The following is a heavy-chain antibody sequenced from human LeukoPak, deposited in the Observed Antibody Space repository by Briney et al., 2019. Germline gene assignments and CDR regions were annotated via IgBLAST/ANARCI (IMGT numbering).Heavy chain of an antibody. CDR2: ISAYNGNT. J-gene: IGHJ5*02. CDR1: GYTFTSYV. D-gene: IGHD4-17*01. Sequence: GASVTVSRKSSGYTFTSYVISWVRPAPGQGLEGLGWISAYNGNTNYSQKLQGRVTMATDTSTSTAYMELRSLRSDDTAVYYCARAGYGDYALEGSWFDPWGQGTLVTVSS. V-gene: IGHV1-18*01. CDR3: ARAGYGDYALEGSWFDP.